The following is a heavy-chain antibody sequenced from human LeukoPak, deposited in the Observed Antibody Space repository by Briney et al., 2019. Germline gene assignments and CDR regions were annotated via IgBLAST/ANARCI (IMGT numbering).Heavy chain of an antibody. J-gene: IGHJ4*02. CDR1: GFTFSNYE. D-gene: IGHD5-18*01. V-gene: IGHV3-48*03. CDR2: ISGSGSTI. Sequence: GGTLRLSCAASGFTFSNYEMNWGRQPPGKGREWVSYISGSGSTIYYADSVKSRFTIYRDNANDSLYLQMNSLRAEDTAVYYCARVRSGYSHENYFDYWGQGTLVTVSS. CDR3: ARVRSGYSHENYFDY.